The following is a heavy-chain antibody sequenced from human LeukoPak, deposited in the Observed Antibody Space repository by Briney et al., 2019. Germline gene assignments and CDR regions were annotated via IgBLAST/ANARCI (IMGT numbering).Heavy chain of an antibody. J-gene: IGHJ6*03. CDR3: ASAPQDDYYYYYMDV. CDR1: GFTFSNYN. Sequence: PGGSLRLPCADSGFTFSNYNMNWVRQAPGKAMEWVSSITSSGTYTFYADSVKGRFTISRDNAKNSLYLQMDSLGPEDTAVYYCASAPQDDYYYYYMDVWGKGTTVTVSS. V-gene: IGHV3-21*01. CDR2: ITSSGTYT.